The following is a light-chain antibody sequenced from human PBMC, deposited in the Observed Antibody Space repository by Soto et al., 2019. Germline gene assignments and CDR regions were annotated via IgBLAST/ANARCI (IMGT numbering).Light chain of an antibody. Sequence: DIVMTQSPDSLAVSLGERATINCKSSQSVLYSSNNKNYLAWYQQKPGQPPKLLIYWASTRESGVPDRFSGSGSGTDFTPTISSLQAEDVAVYYCQQYYTNALTFGGGTKV. V-gene: IGKV4-1*01. CDR1: QSVLYSSNNKNY. CDR3: QQYYTNALT. CDR2: WAS. J-gene: IGKJ4*01.